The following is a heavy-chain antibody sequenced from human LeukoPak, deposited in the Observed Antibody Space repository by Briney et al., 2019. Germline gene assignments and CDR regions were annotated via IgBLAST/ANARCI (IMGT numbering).Heavy chain of an antibody. J-gene: IGHJ6*03. CDR2: MNPNSGNT. Sequence: ASVKVSCKASGYTFTSYDINWVRQATGQGLEWMGWMNPNSGNTGYAQKFQGRVTMTRNTSISTAYMELSSLRSEGTAVYYCAGVTSQWLVVYYYYYMDVWGKGTTVTVSS. CDR3: AGVTSQWLVVYYYYYMDV. D-gene: IGHD6-19*01. V-gene: IGHV1-8*01. CDR1: GYTFTSYD.